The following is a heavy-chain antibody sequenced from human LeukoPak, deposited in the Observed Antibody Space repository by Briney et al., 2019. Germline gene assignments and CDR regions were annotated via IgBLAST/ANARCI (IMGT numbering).Heavy chain of an antibody. CDR3: TRGPRNDP. D-gene: IGHD1-14*01. CDR1: GYTFSTYE. CDR2: MHPNSGDT. J-gene: IGHJ5*02. V-gene: IGHV1-8*01. Sequence: ASVKVSCKTSGYTFSTYEINWVRQAAGQGLEWVGWMHPNSGDTDYAQKFQGRVTMTRDTSINTVYMELSSLRSEDTAVYYCTRGPRNDPWGQGTLVTVSS.